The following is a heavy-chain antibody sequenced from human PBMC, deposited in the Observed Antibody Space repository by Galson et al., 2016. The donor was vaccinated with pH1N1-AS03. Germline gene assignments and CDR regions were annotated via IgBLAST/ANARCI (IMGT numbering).Heavy chain of an antibody. CDR2: IGANGGST. CDR1: GFTFSNYA. J-gene: IGHJ4*02. CDR3: ANLFGDYSFDY. V-gene: IGHV3-23*01. D-gene: IGHD4-17*01. Sequence: LRLSCAASGFTFSNYAMAWVRQAPGKGLEWVSGIGANGGSTYSDADSVKGRFIISRDNSKNTLYLQMYSLTAEDTAIYYCANLFGDYSFDYWGQGPLVSVSS.